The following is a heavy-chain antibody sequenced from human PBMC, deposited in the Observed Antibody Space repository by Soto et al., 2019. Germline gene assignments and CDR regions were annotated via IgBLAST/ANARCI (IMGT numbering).Heavy chain of an antibody. J-gene: IGHJ4*02. Sequence: QVLLVQSGAEVKKPGASVKVSCKASGYTFTSYDINWVRQATGQGLEWMGWINPNSGNTGYAQKFQARVTMTRNTSISTAYMELSSLRSEVTAVYYCAIDKVGTDGYWGQGTLVTVSS. V-gene: IGHV1-8*01. CDR2: INPNSGNT. CDR3: AIDKVGTDGY. CDR1: GYTFTSYD. D-gene: IGHD2-21*02.